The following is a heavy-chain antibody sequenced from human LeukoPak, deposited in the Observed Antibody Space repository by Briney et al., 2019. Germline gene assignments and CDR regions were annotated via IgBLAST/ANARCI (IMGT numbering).Heavy chain of an antibody. J-gene: IGHJ4*02. CDR2: ISGSGGST. CDR1: GFTFSSYG. D-gene: IGHD3-9*01. CDR3: AKEADDWYPRPFDY. Sequence: GGSLRLSCAASGFTFSSYGMSWVRQAPGRGLEWVSAISGSGGSTYYADSVKGRFTISRDNSKNTLYLQMNSLTAEDTVVYYCAKEADDWYPRPFDYWGQGTLVTVSS. V-gene: IGHV3-23*01.